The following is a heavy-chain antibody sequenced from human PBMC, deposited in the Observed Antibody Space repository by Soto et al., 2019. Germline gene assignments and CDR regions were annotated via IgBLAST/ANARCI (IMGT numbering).Heavy chain of an antibody. CDR2: MNPNSGNT. D-gene: IGHD5-12*01. Sequence: ASVKVSCKASGYTFTSYDINWVRQATGQGLEWMGWMNPNSGNTGYAQKFQGRVTMTRNTSISTAYMELSSLRSEDTAVYYCARGEEATSGSYYYYMDVWGKGTTVTVSS. CDR3: ARGEEATSGSYYYYMDV. V-gene: IGHV1-8*01. J-gene: IGHJ6*03. CDR1: GYTFTSYD.